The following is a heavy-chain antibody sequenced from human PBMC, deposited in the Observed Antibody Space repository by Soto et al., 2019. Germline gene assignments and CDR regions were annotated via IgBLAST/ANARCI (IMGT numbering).Heavy chain of an antibody. CDR3: ARDPQWIAVDGVFDS. J-gene: IGHJ4*02. V-gene: IGHV3-30-3*01. Sequence: QVQLVESGGGVVQPGRSLRLSCAASGFTFSSYAMHWVRQAPGKGLEWVAVISYDGSNKYYADSVKGRFTISRDNSKNTLDLQMNSLRAEDTAVYYGARDPQWIAVDGVFDSWGQGTLVTFS. CDR2: ISYDGSNK. CDR1: GFTFSSYA. D-gene: IGHD6-19*01.